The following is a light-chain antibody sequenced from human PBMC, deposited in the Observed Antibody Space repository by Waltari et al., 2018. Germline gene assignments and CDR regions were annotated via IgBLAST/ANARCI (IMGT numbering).Light chain of an antibody. J-gene: IGKJ4*01. CDR2: DTS. Sequence: DVQMTQSPSSLSASVGDRVTLTCQASQDISDYLNWYQQKPGKAPKRVLSDTSKLERGVPSRFSGSGSGTHFTFTISSLQPDDIATYYCQQYDNFPLTFGGGTKVEIK. CDR1: QDISDY. V-gene: IGKV1-33*01. CDR3: QQYDNFPLT.